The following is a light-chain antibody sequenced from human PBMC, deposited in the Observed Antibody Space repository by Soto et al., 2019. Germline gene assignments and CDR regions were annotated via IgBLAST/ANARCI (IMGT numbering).Light chain of an antibody. CDR2: GAS. CDR1: QTVGNNS. V-gene: IGKV3-20*01. Sequence: ELVLTQAPGTMSLSPGDRATLSCRASQTVGNNSFDLSQQKPCQAPRLFIYGASSRATVIPDRFSGSGSGTDFTLTFSRLEPEDFAGYYCRQSATSPLTFGQGTKVDIK. CDR3: RQSATSPLT. J-gene: IGKJ1*01.